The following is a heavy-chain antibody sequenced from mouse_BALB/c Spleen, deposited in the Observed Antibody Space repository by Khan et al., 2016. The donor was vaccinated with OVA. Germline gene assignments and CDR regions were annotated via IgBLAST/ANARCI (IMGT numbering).Heavy chain of an antibody. Sequence: EVELVESGGDLVKPGGSLKLSCAASGFIFSSYGMSWVRQTPDRRLEWVATISSGGSFTYYSASVKGRFTISRDNAKNTLSLQMSSLRSEDTAMFYCTRFITSTTGDYYAMDYWGQGTSVTVSS. V-gene: IGHV5-6*01. J-gene: IGHJ4*01. CDR3: TRFITSTTGDYYAMDY. CDR1: GFIFSSYG. D-gene: IGHD1-2*01. CDR2: ISSGGSFT.